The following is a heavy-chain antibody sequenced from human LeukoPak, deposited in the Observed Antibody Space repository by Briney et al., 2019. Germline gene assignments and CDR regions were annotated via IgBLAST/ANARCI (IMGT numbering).Heavy chain of an antibody. V-gene: IGHV4-34*01. CDR1: GGSFGRYS. D-gene: IGHD6-6*01. CDR2: ITQLGNT. Sequence: PSETLSLTCAVYGGSFGRYSWSWIRQSPGEGLERIGEITQLGNTKYNPSLKSRVTMSVDASKNQFSLNVKSVTAADTAVYYCATREGSLYSSSADYWGQGTLVTVSS. J-gene: IGHJ4*02. CDR3: ATREGSLYSSSADY.